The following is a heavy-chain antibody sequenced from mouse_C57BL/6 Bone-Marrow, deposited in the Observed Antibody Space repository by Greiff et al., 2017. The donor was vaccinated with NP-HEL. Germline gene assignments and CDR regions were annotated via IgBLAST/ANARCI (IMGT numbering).Heavy chain of an antibody. V-gene: IGHV1-18*01. D-gene: IGHD4-1*01. J-gene: IGHJ4*01. CDR2: INPNNGGT. CDR1: GYTFTDYN. Sequence: DVQLQESGPELVKPGASVKIPCKASGYTFTDYNMDWVKQSHGKSLEWIGDINPNNGGTIYNQKFKGKATLTVDKSSSTAYMELRSLTSEDTAVYYGARNPWDVGYAMDYWGQGTSVTVSS. CDR3: ARNPWDVGYAMDY.